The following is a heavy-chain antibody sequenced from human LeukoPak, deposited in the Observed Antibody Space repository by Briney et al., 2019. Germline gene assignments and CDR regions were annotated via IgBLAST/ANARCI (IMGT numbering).Heavy chain of an antibody. V-gene: IGHV3-30*03. Sequence: GGSLRLSCAASGFTFSSYSMNWVRQAPGKGLEWVAVISYDGSNKYYADSVKGRFTISRDNSKNTLYLQMNSLRAEDTAVYYCAREEGMGVWGQGTTVTVSS. CDR1: GFTFSSYS. CDR3: AREEGMGV. J-gene: IGHJ6*02. CDR2: ISYDGSNK.